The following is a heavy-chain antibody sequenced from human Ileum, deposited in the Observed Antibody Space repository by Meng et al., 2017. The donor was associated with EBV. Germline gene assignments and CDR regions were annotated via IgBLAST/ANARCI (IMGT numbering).Heavy chain of an antibody. V-gene: IGHV4-61*08. CDR3: ARERGGGDRGIQ. CDR1: NGSVSSYGYY. CDR2: MSYTGST. D-gene: IGHD2-21*02. Sequence: VQRQEAGLGLVKPSETLSLTCSVSNGSVSSYGYYWTWIRQPPGKGLEWIGYMSYTGSTNYKSTLKSRVTISVDKSKNQFSLKLSSVTAADTAVYYCARERGGGDRGIQWGQGTLVTVSS. J-gene: IGHJ4*02.